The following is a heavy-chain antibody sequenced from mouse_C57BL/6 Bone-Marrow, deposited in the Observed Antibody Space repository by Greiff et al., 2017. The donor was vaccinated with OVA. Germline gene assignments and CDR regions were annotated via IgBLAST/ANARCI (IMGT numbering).Heavy chain of an antibody. CDR1: GFTFSSYG. V-gene: IGHV5-6*02. CDR2: ISSGGSYT. CDR3: ARHGYSNPNYFDY. Sequence: EVMLVESGGDLVKPGGSLKLSCAASGFTFSSYGMSWVRQTPDKRLEWVATISSGGSYTYYPDSVKGRFTISRDNAKNTLYLQMSSLKSEDTAMYYCARHGYSNPNYFDYWGQGTTLTVSS. D-gene: IGHD2-5*01. J-gene: IGHJ2*01.